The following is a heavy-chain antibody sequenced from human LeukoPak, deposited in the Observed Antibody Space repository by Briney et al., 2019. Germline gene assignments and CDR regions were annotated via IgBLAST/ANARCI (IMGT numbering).Heavy chain of an antibody. Sequence: PGGSLRLSCVASGFTFTNYAMSWVRQAPGKGLEWVSAITGGDGSSYYADSVKGRFTISRDNSKNTLYLQVNSLRAEDTAVYYCAKWGDYDILTGYYVPDYWGQGTLVTVSS. J-gene: IGHJ4*02. CDR3: AKWGDYDILTGYYVPDY. CDR1: GFTFTNYA. V-gene: IGHV3-23*01. CDR2: ITGGDGSS. D-gene: IGHD3-9*01.